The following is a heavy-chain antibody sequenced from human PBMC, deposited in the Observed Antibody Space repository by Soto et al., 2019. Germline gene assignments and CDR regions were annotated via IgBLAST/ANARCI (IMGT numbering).Heavy chain of an antibody. D-gene: IGHD3-10*01. CDR3: ARTYYYGSGSYSYNWFDP. V-gene: IGHV4-4*02. Sequence: QVQLQESGPGLVKPSGTLSLTCAVSSGSISSSNWWSWVRQPPGKGLEWIGEIYHSGSTNYNPSLKIRVTISVDKSENQFSLNLSSVTAADTAVYYCARTYYYGSGSYSYNWFDPWGQGTLVTVSS. CDR1: SGSISSSNW. J-gene: IGHJ5*02. CDR2: IYHSGST.